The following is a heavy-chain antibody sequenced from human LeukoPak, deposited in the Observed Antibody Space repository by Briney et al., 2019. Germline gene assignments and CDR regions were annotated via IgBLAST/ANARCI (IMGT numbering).Heavy chain of an antibody. D-gene: IGHD3-3*01. CDR1: GYTLTESS. CDR2: FDPEDGET. V-gene: IGHV1-24*01. J-gene: IGHJ5*02. CDR3: ARDIKFEYYDFWSGYYIPVNWFDP. Sequence: ASVKVSCKVSGYTLTESSMHWVRQAPGKGLEWMGGFDPEDGETIYAQKFQGRVTMTEDTSTDTAYMELSSLRSEDTAVYYCARDIKFEYYDFWSGYYIPVNWFDPWGQGTLVTVSS.